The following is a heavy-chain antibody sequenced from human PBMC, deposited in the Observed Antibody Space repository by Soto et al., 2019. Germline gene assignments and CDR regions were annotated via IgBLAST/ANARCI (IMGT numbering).Heavy chain of an antibody. CDR2: ISSSGGST. CDR3: AKTKGAGDRGFDY. CDR1: GFTFSSYA. V-gene: IGHV3-23*01. J-gene: IGHJ4*02. Sequence: GGSLRLSCAASGFTFSSYAMSWVRQAPGKGLEWVSAISSSGGSTYYADSVKGRFTISRDNSKNTLSLQMNSLRAEDTAVYYSAKTKGAGDRGFDYWGQGTLVTVSS. D-gene: IGHD2-21*02.